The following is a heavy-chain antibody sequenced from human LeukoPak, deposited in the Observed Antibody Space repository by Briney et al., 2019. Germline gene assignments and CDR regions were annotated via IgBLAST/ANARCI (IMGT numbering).Heavy chain of an antibody. J-gene: IGHJ5*02. CDR3: AREKVAARPRSPYNWFDP. D-gene: IGHD6-6*01. CDR2: INHSGSI. CDR1: GGSFSGYY. Sequence: PSETLPLTCAVYGGSFSGYYWSWIRQPPGKGLEWIGEINHSGSINYNPSLKSRVTISVDTSKNQFSLKLSSVTAADTAVYYCAREKVAARPRSPYNWFDPWGQGTLVTVSS. V-gene: IGHV4-34*01.